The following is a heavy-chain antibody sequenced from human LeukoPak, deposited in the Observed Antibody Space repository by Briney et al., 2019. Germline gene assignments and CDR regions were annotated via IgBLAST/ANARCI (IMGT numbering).Heavy chain of an antibody. CDR3: ARGERVNLWIFEGYDY. CDR1: GFTFSSYW. CDR2: IWYDGSDE. J-gene: IGHJ4*02. D-gene: IGHD3-3*01. Sequence: GGSLRLSCAASGFTFSSYWMSWVRQAPGEGLEWVGMIWYDGSDENYADSVRGRFTISRDNVKNTLYLQMSSLRAEDTAVYYCARGERVNLWIFEGYDYWGRGTLVTVSS. V-gene: IGHV3-33*08.